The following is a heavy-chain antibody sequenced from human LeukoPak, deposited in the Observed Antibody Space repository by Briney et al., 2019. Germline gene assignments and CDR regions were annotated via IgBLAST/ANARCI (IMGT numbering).Heavy chain of an antibody. V-gene: IGHV1-69*04. Sequence: ASVKVSCKASGGTFSSYAVSWVRQAPGQGLEWMGRIIPILGIANYAQKFQGRVTITADKSTSTAYMELSSLRSEDTAVYYCARGQLLPGYYGMDVWGQGTTDTVSS. CDR2: IIPILGIA. CDR1: GGTFSSYA. D-gene: IGHD2-2*01. CDR3: ARGQLLPGYYGMDV. J-gene: IGHJ6*02.